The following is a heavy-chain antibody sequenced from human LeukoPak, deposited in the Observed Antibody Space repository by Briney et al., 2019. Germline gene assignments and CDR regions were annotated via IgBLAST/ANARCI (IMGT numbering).Heavy chain of an antibody. CDR1: GFIFSNYE. Sequence: GGSLRLSCAASGFIFSNYEMNWVRQAPGRGLEWVSYISSSGLTMYYADSVKGRFTISRDNAKNSLYLQMNSLSAEDTGVYYCARRTTGDDYWGQGTLVTVSS. J-gene: IGHJ4*02. CDR2: ISSSGLTM. D-gene: IGHD4-17*01. CDR3: ARRTTGDDY. V-gene: IGHV3-48*03.